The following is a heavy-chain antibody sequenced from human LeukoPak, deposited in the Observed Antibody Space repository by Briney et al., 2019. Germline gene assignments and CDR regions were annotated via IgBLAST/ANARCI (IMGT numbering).Heavy chain of an antibody. CDR3: EKEGYGSGSYYHYYYYYMDV. Sequence: GESLRLSCAASGFTFSSYGMSWVRHPPRKGMGWDSVIIGSGSSTYYADSAKGRLTISRDNARNTLFLQMNSPRADATTVFYFEKEGYGSGSYYHYYYYYMDVCGKGTTVTICS. J-gene: IGHJ6*03. CDR2: IIGSGSST. CDR1: GFTFSSYG. V-gene: IGHV3-23*01. D-gene: IGHD3-10*01.